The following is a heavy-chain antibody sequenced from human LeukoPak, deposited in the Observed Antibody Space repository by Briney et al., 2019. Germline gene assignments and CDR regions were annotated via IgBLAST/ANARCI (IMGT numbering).Heavy chain of an antibody. D-gene: IGHD2-8*01. Sequence: SETLSLTCTVSGGSISSSPYYWGWIRQPPGKGLEWIGTIYYSGSTYYNPSLKSRVTISVDTSKNQFSLKLSSVTAADTAVYYCARDGRDIVLMVYAINWFDPWGQGTLVTVSS. CDR3: ARDGRDIVLMVYAINWFDP. V-gene: IGHV4-39*07. CDR1: GGSISSSPYY. J-gene: IGHJ5*02. CDR2: IYYSGST.